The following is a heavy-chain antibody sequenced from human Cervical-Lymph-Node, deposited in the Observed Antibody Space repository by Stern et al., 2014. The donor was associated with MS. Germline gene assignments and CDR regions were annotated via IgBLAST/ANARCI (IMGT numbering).Heavy chain of an antibody. CDR2: INPSGAT. J-gene: IGHJ6*02. CDR1: EYTHNNYL. V-gene: IGHV1-46*02. CDR3: AVRYCSGGRCYSVPDV. D-gene: IGHD2-15*01. Sequence: VQLVQSGSEVKNPGASVKVSCKASEYTHNNYLIHWVRQAPGQLPDLMGGINPSGATNYAQKVQDRVTMTTDASTSTFYMELSRLRSEDTAVYYCAVRYCSGGRCYSVPDVWGQGTTVIVSS.